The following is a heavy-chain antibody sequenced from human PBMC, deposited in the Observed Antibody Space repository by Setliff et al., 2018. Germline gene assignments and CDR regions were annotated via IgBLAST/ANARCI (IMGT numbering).Heavy chain of an antibody. D-gene: IGHD2-21*01. J-gene: IGHJ4*02. V-gene: IGHV1-18*03. CDR3: ARGYCDGIGCPAPLYYFDS. Sequence: ASVKVSCKPSGYTFTSYGISWVRQAPGQGLEWMGWISGYNGSTDYAQNFQDRVTFTRDTFAETAYMELRSLTSDDMAVYYCARGYCDGIGCPAPLYYFDSWGQGTLVTVSS. CDR2: ISGYNGST. CDR1: GYTFTSYG.